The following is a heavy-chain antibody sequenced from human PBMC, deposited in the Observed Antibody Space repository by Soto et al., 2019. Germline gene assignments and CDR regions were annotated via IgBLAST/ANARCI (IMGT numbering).Heavy chain of an antibody. CDR1: GGSISSGGYY. J-gene: IGHJ5*02. CDR3: ARAPRSSSGWFDP. Sequence: QVQLQESGPGLVKPSQTLSLTCTVSGGSISSGGYYWSWIRQHPGKGLEWIGYIYYSGSTYYNPSLTSRVTISVDTSKNQFPLKLSSVTAADTAVYYCARAPRSSSGWFDPWGQGTLVTVSS. V-gene: IGHV4-31*03. CDR2: IYYSGST. D-gene: IGHD6-6*01.